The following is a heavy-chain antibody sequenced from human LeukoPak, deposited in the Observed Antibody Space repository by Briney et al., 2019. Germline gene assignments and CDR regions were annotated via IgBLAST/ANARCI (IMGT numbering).Heavy chain of an antibody. V-gene: IGHV4-61*02. CDR2: IYTSGST. Sequence: SETLSLTCTVSGGSISSGGYYWSWIRQPAGKGLEWIGRIYTSGSTNYNPSLKSRVTISVDTSKNQFSLKLSSVTAADTAVYYCARSVSSSWDDYWGQGTLVTVSS. CDR1: GGSISSGGYY. CDR3: ARSVSSSWDDY. J-gene: IGHJ4*02. D-gene: IGHD6-13*01.